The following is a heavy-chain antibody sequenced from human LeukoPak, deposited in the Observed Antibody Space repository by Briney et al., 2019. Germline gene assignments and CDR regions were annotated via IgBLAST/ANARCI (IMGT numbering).Heavy chain of an antibody. CDR2: IIPIFGTA. J-gene: IGHJ4*02. CDR3: ARGSGYSGYDWTYYFDY. D-gene: IGHD5-12*01. Sequence: SVKVSCKASGGTFSSYAISWVRQAPGQGLEWMGRIIPIFGTANYAQKLQGRVTITTDESTSTAYMELSSLRSEDTAVYYCARGSGYSGYDWTYYFDYWGQGTLVTVSS. CDR1: GGTFSSYA. V-gene: IGHV1-69*05.